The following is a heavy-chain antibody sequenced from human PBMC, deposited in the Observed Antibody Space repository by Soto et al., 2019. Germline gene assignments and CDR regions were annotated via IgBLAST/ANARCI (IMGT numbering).Heavy chain of an antibody. Sequence: GGSLRLSCAASGFTFSNAWMSWVRQAPGKGLEWVRRIKSKTDGGTTDYAAPVKGRFTISRDDSKNTLYLQMNSLKTEDTAVYYCTTGPPTLEYYYDSSGYWYYFDYWGQGTLVTVSS. D-gene: IGHD3-22*01. J-gene: IGHJ4*02. CDR3: TTGPPTLEYYYDSSGYWYYFDY. CDR2: IKSKTDGGTT. V-gene: IGHV3-15*01. CDR1: GFTFSNAW.